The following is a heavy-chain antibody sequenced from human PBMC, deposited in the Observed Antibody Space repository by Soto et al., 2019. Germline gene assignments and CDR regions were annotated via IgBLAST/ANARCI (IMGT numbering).Heavy chain of an antibody. D-gene: IGHD3-10*01. CDR3: ARGNDLWFRELLGASAFVI. Sequence: ASVKVSCKASGYTFTSYDINWVRQATGQGLEWMGWMNPNSGNTGYAQKFQGRVTMTRNTSISTAYMELSSLRSEDTAVYYCARGNDLWFRELLGASAFVIWGQGTMVTVSS. CDR2: MNPNSGNT. V-gene: IGHV1-8*01. CDR1: GYTFTSYD. J-gene: IGHJ3*02.